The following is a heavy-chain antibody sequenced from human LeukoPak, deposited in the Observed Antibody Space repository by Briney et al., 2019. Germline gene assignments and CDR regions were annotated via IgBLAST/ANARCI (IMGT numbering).Heavy chain of an antibody. Sequence: PSETLPLTCTVSGGSISSNTYHWSWIRQPPGKGLEWIGYIYYSGSTNYNPSLKSRVTISVDTSKNQFSLKLTSVTAADTAVYYCARDGDYWGQGTLVTVSS. CDR2: IYYSGST. CDR1: GGSISSNTYH. J-gene: IGHJ4*02. V-gene: IGHV4-61*01. CDR3: ARDGDY.